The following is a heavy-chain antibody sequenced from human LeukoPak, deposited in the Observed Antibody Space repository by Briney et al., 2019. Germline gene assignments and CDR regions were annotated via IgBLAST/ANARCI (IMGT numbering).Heavy chain of an antibody. D-gene: IGHD2/OR15-2a*01. Sequence: SQTLSLTCAVSGGSISSGGYSWSWIRQPPGKGLEWIGYIYHSGSTYYNPSLKSRVTISVDRSKNQFSLKLSSVTAADTAVYYCARLTTFPYYYGMDVWGQGTTVTVSS. V-gene: IGHV4-30-2*01. CDR2: IYHSGST. CDR1: GGSISSGGYS. J-gene: IGHJ6*02. CDR3: ARLTTFPYYYGMDV.